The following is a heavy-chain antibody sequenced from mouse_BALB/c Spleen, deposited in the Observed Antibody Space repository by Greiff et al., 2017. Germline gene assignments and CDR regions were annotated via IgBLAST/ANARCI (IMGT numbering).Heavy chain of an antibody. J-gene: IGHJ2*01. CDR2: ISSGGST. V-gene: IGHV5-6-5*01. CDR1: GFTFSSYA. CDR3: ARGRGTVVTTDFDY. D-gene: IGHD1-1*01. Sequence: EVQVVESGGGLVKPGGSLKLSCAASGFTFSSYAMSWVRQTPEKRLEWVASISSGGSTYYPDSVKGRFTISRDNARNILYLQMSSLRSEDTAMYYCARGRGTVVTTDFDYWGQGTTLTVSA.